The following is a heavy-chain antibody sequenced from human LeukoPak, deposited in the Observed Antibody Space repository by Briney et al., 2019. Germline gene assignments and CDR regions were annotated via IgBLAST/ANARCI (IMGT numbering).Heavy chain of an antibody. CDR2: ISGSGGST. CDR3: AKHPYEGYCSGGSCWNNWFDP. D-gene: IGHD2-15*01. Sequence: GGSLRLSCAASGFIFRSYGMSWVRQAPGKGLEWVSGISGSGGSTYYADSVKGRFTISRDNSKNTLYLQMNSLRAEDTAVHYCAKHPYEGYCSGGSCWNNWFDPWGQGTLVTVSS. J-gene: IGHJ5*02. V-gene: IGHV3-23*01. CDR1: GFIFRSYG.